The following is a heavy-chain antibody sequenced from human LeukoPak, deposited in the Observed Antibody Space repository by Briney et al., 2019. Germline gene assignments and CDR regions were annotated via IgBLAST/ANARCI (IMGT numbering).Heavy chain of an antibody. J-gene: IGHJ4*02. V-gene: IGHV3-21*01. CDR3: ARVNGRSGYVAFDY. CDR2: ISSTNSYI. CDR1: GFTFNTYT. D-gene: IGHD5-12*01. Sequence: GGSLRLSCTASGFTFNTYTMHWVRQAPGNGLEWVSSISSTNSYIYYVDSVRGRFTVSRDNAKNSLYLQMHSLSAEDTAVYYCARVNGRSGYVAFDYWGQGTLVTVSS.